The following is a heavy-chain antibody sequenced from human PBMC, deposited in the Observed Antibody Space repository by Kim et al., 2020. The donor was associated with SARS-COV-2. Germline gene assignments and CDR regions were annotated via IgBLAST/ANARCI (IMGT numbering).Heavy chain of an antibody. CDR3: ATGGWLAT. CDR2: ISGSGDSGDST. Sequence: GGSLRLSCVASGFTLRNNDMSWARQTPGEGLEWVSTISGSGDSGDSTNYADSVKCRFTISRDNSKNTLYLQMNSLKAEDTAIYYCATGGWLATWGQGTLVPVSS. V-gene: IGHV3-23*01. CDR1: GFTLRNND. D-gene: IGHD3-10*01. J-gene: IGHJ5*02.